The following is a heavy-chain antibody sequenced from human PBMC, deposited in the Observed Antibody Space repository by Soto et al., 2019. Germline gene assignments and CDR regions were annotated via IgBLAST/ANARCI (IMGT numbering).Heavy chain of an antibody. V-gene: IGHV4-31*03. J-gene: IGHJ4*02. CDR1: GGSISSGGYY. Sequence: KASETLSLTCTVSGGSISSGGYYWSWIRQHPGKGLEWIGYIYYSGSTYYNPSLKSRVTISVDTSKNQFSLKLSSVTAADTAVYYCSSREWLLPRDYWGQGTLVTVSS. CDR2: IYYSGST. CDR3: SSREWLLPRDY. D-gene: IGHD3-3*01.